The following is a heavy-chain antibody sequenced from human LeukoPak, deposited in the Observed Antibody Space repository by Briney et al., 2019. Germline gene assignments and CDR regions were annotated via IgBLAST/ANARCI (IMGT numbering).Heavy chain of an antibody. CDR1: GFTFSSYE. V-gene: IGHV3-48*03. D-gene: IGHD3-22*01. CDR2: ISSSGSTI. J-gene: IGHJ4*02. CDR3: AREASSGIWVLYFDY. Sequence: GGSLRLSCAASGFTFSSYEMNWVRQAPGKGLEWVSYISSSGSTIYYADSVKGRFTISRDNAKNSLYLQMNSLRAEDTAVYYCAREASSGIWVLYFDYWGQGTLVTVSS.